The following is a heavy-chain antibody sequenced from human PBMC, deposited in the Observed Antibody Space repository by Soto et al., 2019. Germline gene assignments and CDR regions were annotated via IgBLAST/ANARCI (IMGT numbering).Heavy chain of an antibody. CDR3: ARVFGYGGREIPSRDYYSYYGMHV. Sequence: ASVKVSCKASGDTFTSYDINWVRQATGQGLEWMGWMNPNSGNTGYAQKFQGRVTMTRNTSISTAYMELSSLRSEDTAVYYCARVFGYGGREIPSRDYYSYYGMHVWGQGTTV. J-gene: IGHJ6*01. CDR1: GDTFTSYD. D-gene: IGHD3-10*02. CDR2: MNPNSGNT. V-gene: IGHV1-8*01.